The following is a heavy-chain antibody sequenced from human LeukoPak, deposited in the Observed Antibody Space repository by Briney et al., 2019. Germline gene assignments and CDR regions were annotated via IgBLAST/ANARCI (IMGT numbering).Heavy chain of an antibody. D-gene: IGHD2-2*01. Sequence: GGSLRLSCSASGFTFSSYAMHWVRQAPGKGLEYVSAISSNGGSTYYADSVKGRFTISRDNSKNTLYLQMSSLRAEDTAVYYCVKGGGAWPYCSSTSCYHFDYWGQGTLVTVSS. V-gene: IGHV3-64D*06. CDR3: VKGGGAWPYCSSTSCYHFDY. CDR1: GFTFSSYA. CDR2: ISSNGGST. J-gene: IGHJ4*02.